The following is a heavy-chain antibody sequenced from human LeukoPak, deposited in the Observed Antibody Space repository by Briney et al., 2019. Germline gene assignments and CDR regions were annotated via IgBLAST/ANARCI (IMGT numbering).Heavy chain of an antibody. D-gene: IGHD6-13*01. V-gene: IGHV3-23*01. Sequence: GGSLRLSCAASGFTFSSYAMSWVRQAPGKGLEWVSAISGSGDSTYYGDFVKGRFTISRDNSKNTLYPQMNSLRAEDTAVYYCAKTRPLDSSSWSHGDYWGQGTLVTVSS. J-gene: IGHJ4*02. CDR3: AKTRPLDSSSWSHGDY. CDR1: GFTFSSYA. CDR2: ISGSGDST.